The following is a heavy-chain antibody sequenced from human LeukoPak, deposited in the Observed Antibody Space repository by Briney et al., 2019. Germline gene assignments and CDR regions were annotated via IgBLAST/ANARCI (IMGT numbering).Heavy chain of an antibody. CDR3: ARDGYVWGSYRYGGSWFDP. J-gene: IGHJ5*02. V-gene: IGHV3-21*01. Sequence: PGGSLRLSCAASGFTFSSYNMNWVRQAPEKGLKWFSSIRSSRSYIYYADSVKGRFTISRDNPKNSLYLQVTRLRAEDTDVYYCARDGYVWGSYRYGGSWFDPWGQGTLVTVSS. D-gene: IGHD3-16*02. CDR2: IRSSRSYI. CDR1: GFTFSSYN.